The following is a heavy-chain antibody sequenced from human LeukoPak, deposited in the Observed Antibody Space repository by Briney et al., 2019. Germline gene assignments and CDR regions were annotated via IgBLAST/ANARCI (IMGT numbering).Heavy chain of an antibody. V-gene: IGHV1-69*04. CDR2: IIPILGIA. CDR1: GGTFISYA. Sequence: SVKVSCKASGGTFISYAISWVRQAPGQGLEWMGRIIPILGIANYAQKFQGRVTITADKSTSTAYMELSSLRSEDTAVYYCARGSNIVVVPAANDWFDPWGQGTLVTVSS. D-gene: IGHD2-2*01. J-gene: IGHJ5*02. CDR3: ARGSNIVVVPAANDWFDP.